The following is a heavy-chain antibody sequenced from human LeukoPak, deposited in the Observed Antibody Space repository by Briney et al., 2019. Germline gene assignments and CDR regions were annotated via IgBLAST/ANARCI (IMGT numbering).Heavy chain of an antibody. CDR1: GFTFSSYG. D-gene: IGHD4-17*01. J-gene: IGHJ4*02. V-gene: IGHV3-33*01. CDR3: ARAPYTYYGDYFDY. Sequence: PGGSLRLSCAASGFTFSSYGMHWVRQAPGKGLEWVAVIWYDGSNKYYADSVKGRFTISRDNSKNTLYLQMNSLRAEDTAVYYCARAPYTYYGDYFDYWGQGTLVTVSS. CDR2: IWYDGSNK.